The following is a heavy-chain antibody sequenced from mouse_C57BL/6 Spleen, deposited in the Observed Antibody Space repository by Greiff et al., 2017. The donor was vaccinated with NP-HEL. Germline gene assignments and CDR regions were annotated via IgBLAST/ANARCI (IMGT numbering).Heavy chain of an antibody. J-gene: IGHJ2*01. CDR3: ARDGDYEGYFDY. D-gene: IGHD2-4*01. CDR1: GYTFTSYW. Sequence: QVQLKESGAELVRPGSSVKLSCKASGYTFTSYWMHWVKQRPIQGLEWIGNIDPSDSETHYNQKFKDKATLTVDKSSSTAYMQLSSLTSEDSAVYYCARDGDYEGYFDYWGQGTTLTVSS. CDR2: IDPSDSET. V-gene: IGHV1-52*01.